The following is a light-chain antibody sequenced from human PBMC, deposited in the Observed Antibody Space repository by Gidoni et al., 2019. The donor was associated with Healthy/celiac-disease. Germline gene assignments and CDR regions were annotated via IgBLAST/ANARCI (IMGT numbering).Light chain of an antibody. CDR2: DAS. J-gene: IGKJ3*01. V-gene: IGKV1-33*01. CDR1: HDIGNY. Sequence: DIQMNQSPSSLSASVGDRVTITCQASHDIGNYLNWYQQKPGKATNLLIYDASNLEKGGPSRFCGSGSRTDFAVTISNLQPEDIATYYCQQYDNLPFTFGPXTKVDIK. CDR3: QQYDNLPFT.